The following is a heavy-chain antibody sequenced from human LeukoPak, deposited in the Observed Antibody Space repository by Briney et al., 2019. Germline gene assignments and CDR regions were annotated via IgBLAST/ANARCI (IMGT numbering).Heavy chain of an antibody. CDR1: GGTFSSYA. CDR2: IIPIFGTA. Sequence: SVKVSCKASGGTFSSYAISWVRQAPGQGLEWMGGIIPIFGTANYAQMFQGRGTITADESTSTVYMELSSLRSEDTAVYYYARAPLAYCGGDCYSSAFYIWGQRTMFTVSS. V-gene: IGHV1-69*13. CDR3: ARAPLAYCGGDCYSSAFYI. D-gene: IGHD2-21*02. J-gene: IGHJ3*02.